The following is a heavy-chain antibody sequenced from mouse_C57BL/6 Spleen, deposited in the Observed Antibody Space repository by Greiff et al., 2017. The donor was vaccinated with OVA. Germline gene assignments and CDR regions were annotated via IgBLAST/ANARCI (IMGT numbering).Heavy chain of an antibody. CDR3: AMKYGSSFEFAY. Sequence: EVQLQQSVAELVRPGASVKLSCTASGFTFTNTYMHWVKQRPEKGLEWIGRIDPANGNTNYAPKFKGKATITADTSSNTAYLQLISLTSEDSAIDYCAMKYGSSFEFAYWGQGTLVTVSA. V-gene: IGHV14-3*01. D-gene: IGHD1-1*01. J-gene: IGHJ3*01. CDR1: GFTFTNTY. CDR2: IDPANGNT.